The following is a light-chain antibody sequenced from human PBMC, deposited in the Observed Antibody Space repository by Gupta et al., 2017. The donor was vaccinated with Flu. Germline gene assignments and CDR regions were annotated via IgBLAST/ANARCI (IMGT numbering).Light chain of an antibody. CDR1: QNIGGA. V-gene: IGKV6-21*01. CDR3: QQSSDLPWT. CDR2: YAS. J-gene: IGKJ1*01. Sequence: EIVLTRSPDLQSVSPKEKVTITCRASQNIGGALHWYQQKPDQSPKLLIQYASQSFSGVPSRFSGSGSGTDFTLTINSLEPEDAATYYCQQSSDLPWTFGQGTKVEIK.